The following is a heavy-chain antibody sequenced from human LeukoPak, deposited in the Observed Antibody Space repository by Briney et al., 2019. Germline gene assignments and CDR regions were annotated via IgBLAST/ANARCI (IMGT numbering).Heavy chain of an antibody. CDR1: GYTFTIYY. CDR3: ARVSPMVRGVITPDY. J-gene: IGHJ4*02. CDR2: INPNSGGT. D-gene: IGHD3-10*01. V-gene: IGHV1-2*02. Sequence: GASVKVSCKASGYTFTIYYMHWARQAPGQGLELMGCINPNSGGTNYAQKFQGRVTMTRDTSISTAYMALSRLRSDDTPVYYCARVSPMVRGVITPDYWGQGTLVTVSS.